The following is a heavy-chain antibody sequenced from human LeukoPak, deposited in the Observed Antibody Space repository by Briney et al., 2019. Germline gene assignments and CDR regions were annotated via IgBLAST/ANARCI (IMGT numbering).Heavy chain of an antibody. CDR3: ARTFKVTTMKILSGPYVPEYYFDY. CDR2: IYHSGST. D-gene: IGHD5-12*01. V-gene: IGHV4-38-2*02. J-gene: IGHJ4*02. CDR1: GYSISSGYY. Sequence: KPSETLSLTCTVSGYSISSGYYWGWIRPPPGKGLEWIGNIYHSGSTYYNPSLKSRVTISVNMSKNQFSLQLTSVTAADTAVYYCARTFKVTTMKILSGPYVPEYYFDYWGPGTVVTISS.